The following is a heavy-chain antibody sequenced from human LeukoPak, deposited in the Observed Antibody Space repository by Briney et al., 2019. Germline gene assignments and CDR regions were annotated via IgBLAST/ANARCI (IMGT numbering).Heavy chain of an antibody. CDR1: GFTVDSNY. D-gene: IGHD7-27*01. CDR2: IKSKTDGGTT. CDR3: TTDPNWDLFDY. J-gene: IGHJ4*02. Sequence: GGSLRLSCAASGFTVDSNYLSWVRQAPGKGLEWVGRIKSKTDGGTTDYAAPVKGRFTISRDDSKNTLYLQMNSLKTEDTAVYYCTTDPNWDLFDYWGQGTLVTVSS. V-gene: IGHV3-15*01.